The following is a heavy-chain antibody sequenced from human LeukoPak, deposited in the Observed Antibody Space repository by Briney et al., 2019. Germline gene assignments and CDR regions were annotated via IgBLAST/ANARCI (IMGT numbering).Heavy chain of an antibody. CDR1: GFTFSDYS. D-gene: IGHD1-14*01. V-gene: IGHV3-48*01. J-gene: IGHJ4*02. CDR2: IDSSSGTI. CDR3: ARDPPRRYDY. Sequence: GGSLRLSCAASGFTFSDYSMNWVRQAPGKGLEWISYIDSSSGTIYYADSVKGRFTISGDNAKNSLYLQMNSLRAEDTAVYYCARDPPRRYDYWGQGTLVTVSS.